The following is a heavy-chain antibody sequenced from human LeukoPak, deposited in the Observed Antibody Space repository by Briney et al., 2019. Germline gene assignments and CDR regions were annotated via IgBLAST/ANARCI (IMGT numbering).Heavy chain of an antibody. V-gene: IGHV3-21*01. Sequence: GGSLRLSCAASGFTFSNSDMNWVRQAPGKGLEWASSISSSSSYIYYADSVKGRFTISRDNAKNSLYLQMNSLRAEDTAVYYCARDFRGSYYMDVWGKGTTVTISS. CDR2: ISSSSSYI. J-gene: IGHJ6*03. D-gene: IGHD1-26*01. CDR3: ARDFRGSYYMDV. CDR1: GFTFSNSD.